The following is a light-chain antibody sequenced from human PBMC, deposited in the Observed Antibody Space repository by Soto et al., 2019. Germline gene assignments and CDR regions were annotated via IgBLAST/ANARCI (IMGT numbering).Light chain of an antibody. CDR3: SSYTSSTTPV. CDR1: SNDVGGYAY. Sequence: QSALTQPASVSGSPGQSITISCTGTSNDVGGYAYVSWYQQYPGKAPKLVISEVSNPPSGVSHRFSGSRSGNTASLTSSGLRAEDEADYYCSSYTSSTTPVFGGGTKLTVL. J-gene: IGLJ2*01. CDR2: EVS. V-gene: IGLV2-14*01.